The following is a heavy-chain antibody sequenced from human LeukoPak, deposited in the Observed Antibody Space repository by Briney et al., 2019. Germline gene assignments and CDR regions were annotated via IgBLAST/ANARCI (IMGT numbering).Heavy chain of an antibody. V-gene: IGHV3-48*03. CDR2: ISSSGSTI. D-gene: IGHD3-10*02. CDR1: GFTFSSYE. CDR3: AELGITMIGGV. J-gene: IGHJ6*04. Sequence: GGSLRLSCAASGFTFSSYEMNWVRQAPGKGLEGVSYISSSGSTIYYADSVKGRFTISRDNDKNSMYLQMNSLRAEDTAVYYCAELGITMIGGVWGKGTTVTISS.